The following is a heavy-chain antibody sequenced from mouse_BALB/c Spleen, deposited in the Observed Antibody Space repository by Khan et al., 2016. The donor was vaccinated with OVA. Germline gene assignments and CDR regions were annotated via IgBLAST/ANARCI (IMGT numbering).Heavy chain of an antibody. Sequence: QVQLKESGPGLVQPSQSLSITCTVSGFSLTNYSVHWVRQSPGKGLEWLGVIWSAGSTDYNAAFISRLTIRKDNSRSQVFFKMNSLQPNDTAIYYFARSGYDYGRGALFAYWGQGTLVTVSA. CDR1: GFSLTNYS. J-gene: IGHJ3*01. V-gene: IGHV2-2*02. CDR3: ARSGYDYGRGALFAY. CDR2: IWSAGST. D-gene: IGHD2-4*01.